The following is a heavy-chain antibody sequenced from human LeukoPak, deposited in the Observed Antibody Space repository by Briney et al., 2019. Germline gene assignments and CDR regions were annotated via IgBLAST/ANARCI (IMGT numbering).Heavy chain of an antibody. CDR1: GGSISSGSYS. J-gene: IGHJ4*02. V-gene: IGHV4-30-2*01. Sequence: ASQTLSLTCAVSGGSISSGSYSWSWLRQPPGKGLEWIGYIYHSGSTYYNPSLKSRVTISVDRSKNQFSLKLSSVTAADTAVYYCARGGGDSSGYYNPYYFDYWGQGTLVTVSS. CDR3: ARGGGDSSGYYNPYYFDY. CDR2: IYHSGST. D-gene: IGHD3-22*01.